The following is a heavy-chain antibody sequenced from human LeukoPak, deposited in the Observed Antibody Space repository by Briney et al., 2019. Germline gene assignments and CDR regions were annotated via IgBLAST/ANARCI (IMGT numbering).Heavy chain of an antibody. CDR2: IYYSGST. V-gene: IGHV4-59*01. CDR1: GGSISSYY. Sequence: SETLSLTCTVSGGSISSYYWSWIRQPSGKGLEWIGYIYYSGSTNYNPSLKSRISISVDTSKNQFSLKLSSVTAADTAVYYCARTTEGGYTYNYFYYYYMDVWGKGTTVTISS. J-gene: IGHJ6*03. CDR3: ARTTEGGYTYNYFYYYYMDV. D-gene: IGHD5-18*01.